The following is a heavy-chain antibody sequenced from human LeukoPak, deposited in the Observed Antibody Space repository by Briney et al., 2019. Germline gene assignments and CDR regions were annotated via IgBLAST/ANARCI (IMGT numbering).Heavy chain of an antibody. CDR3: ARGRSGVAGFDY. V-gene: IGHV4-4*07. D-gene: IGHD6-19*01. CDR2: IYTSGTT. J-gene: IGHJ4*02. Sequence: SETLSLTCIVSGDSLSSNYWSWIRQPAGKGLEWSGRIYTSGTTNYNPSLKNRVTVSVDTSKNQFSLKLTSVTAADTALYYCARGRSGVAGFDYWGQGTLVTVSS. CDR1: GDSLSSNY.